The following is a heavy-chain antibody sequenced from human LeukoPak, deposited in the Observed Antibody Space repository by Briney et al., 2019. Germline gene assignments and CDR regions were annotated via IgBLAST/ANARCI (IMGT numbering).Heavy chain of an antibody. CDR2: IYYSGST. V-gene: IGHV4-30-4*08. CDR1: GGSISSGDYY. D-gene: IGHD6-25*01. CDR3: ARGTAKYSSGNWFDP. Sequence: SETLSLTCTVSGGSISSGDYYWSWIRQPPGKGLEWIGYIYYSGSTYYNPSLKSRVTISVDTSKNQFSLKLSSVTAADTAVYYWARGTAKYSSGNWFDPWGQGTLVTVSS. J-gene: IGHJ5*02.